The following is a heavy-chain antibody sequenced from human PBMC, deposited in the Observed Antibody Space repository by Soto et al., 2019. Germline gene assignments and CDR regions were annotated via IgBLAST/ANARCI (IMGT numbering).Heavy chain of an antibody. CDR3: ASHPRDSSGYWYYFDY. CDR1: GFTFSSHS. CDR2: ISSSSTYI. V-gene: IGHV3-21*01. D-gene: IGHD3-22*01. Sequence: EVQLVESGGGLVKPGGSLRLSCAASGFTFSSHSMNWVRQAPGKGLEWVSSISSSSTYIYYADSVKGRFTISRDNAKSSRYLQMNSLRAEDTAVYYCASHPRDSSGYWYYFDYWGQGTLVTVSS. J-gene: IGHJ4*02.